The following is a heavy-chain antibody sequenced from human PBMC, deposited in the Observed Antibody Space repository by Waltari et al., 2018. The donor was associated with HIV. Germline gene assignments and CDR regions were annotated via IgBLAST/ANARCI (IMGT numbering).Heavy chain of an antibody. J-gene: IGHJ4*02. V-gene: IGHV1-69*01. D-gene: IGHD6-19*01. CDR3: ARVIAVAGSYYFDY. CDR2: IIPSFGTA. Sequence: QVQLVQSGAEVKKPGSSVKVSCKASGGTFSSYAISWVRQAPGQGLEWMGGIIPSFGTANYAQKFQVRVTITADESTITAYMELSSLRSEYTAVYYCARVIAVAGSYYFDYWGQGTLVTVSS. CDR1: GGTFSSYA.